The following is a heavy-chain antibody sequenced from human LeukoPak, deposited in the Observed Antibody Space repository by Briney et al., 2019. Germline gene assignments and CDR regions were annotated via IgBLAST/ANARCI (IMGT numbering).Heavy chain of an antibody. V-gene: IGHV3-30*03. CDR1: GFIFSTFG. J-gene: IGHJ4*02. D-gene: IGHD2-15*01. CDR3: AREVVVGAKDY. Sequence: GRSLSLSCAASGFIFSTFGMHWFRRAPGRDREWVALLSFDGSKKYYADSVKGRITISRDTSKNTLYLQMNSLRAEDTAVYYCAREVVVGAKDYWGQGTLVTVSS. CDR2: LSFDGSKK.